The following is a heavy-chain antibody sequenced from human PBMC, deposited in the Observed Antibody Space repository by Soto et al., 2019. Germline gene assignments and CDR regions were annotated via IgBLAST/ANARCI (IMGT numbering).Heavy chain of an antibody. CDR2: IIPILGIA. CDR1: GGTFSSYT. Sequence: QVQLVQSGAEVKKPGSSVKVSCKASGGTFSSYTISWVRQAPGQGLEWMGRIIPILGIANYAQKFQGRVTITADKSMSTAYMELSSLRSEDTAVYYCARDGFEDSSGWLYNWFDPWGQGTLVTVSS. D-gene: IGHD6-19*01. V-gene: IGHV1-69*08. CDR3: ARDGFEDSSGWLYNWFDP. J-gene: IGHJ5*02.